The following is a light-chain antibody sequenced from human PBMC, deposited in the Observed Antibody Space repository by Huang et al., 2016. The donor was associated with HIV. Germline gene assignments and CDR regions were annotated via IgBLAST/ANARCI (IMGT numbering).Light chain of an antibody. CDR3: QQRGFWPLT. Sequence: EVVLTQSPATLSLSPGERGTLYCRASQNVRNYLAWYQQRLGQPPRLLIYDSSNRATGTPARFSGGGSGTDFSLTISSLEPEDFAVYYCQQRGFWPLTFGGGTKVDMK. J-gene: IGKJ4*01. CDR1: QNVRNY. V-gene: IGKV3-11*01. CDR2: DSS.